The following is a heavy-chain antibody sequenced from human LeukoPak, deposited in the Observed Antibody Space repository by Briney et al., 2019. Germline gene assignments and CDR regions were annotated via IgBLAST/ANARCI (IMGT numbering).Heavy chain of an antibody. CDR2: ISYSGSP. CDR1: GGSMSNNY. J-gene: IGHJ3*02. D-gene: IGHD3-10*01. V-gene: IGHV4-59*01. Sequence: SETLSVTCIVSGGSMSNNYWSWIRQPPGKGLEWIAYISYSGSPHYNPSLQSRVTISLDTSKNQFSLKLTSVTAADPAVYYFARAPWPDRRYSDNAFEIWGQGAMVPVSS. CDR3: ARAPWPDRRYSDNAFEI.